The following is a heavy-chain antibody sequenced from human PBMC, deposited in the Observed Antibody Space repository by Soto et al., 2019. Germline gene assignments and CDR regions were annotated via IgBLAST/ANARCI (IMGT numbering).Heavy chain of an antibody. CDR1: GYTFTNHV. D-gene: IGHD6-6*01. Sequence: ASVQGSWKTSGYTFTNHVINWVRHAPGQGLEGMGWIHPCNANTNYEHIRQGRVTKTTDTSTSTDYMDRRSRTADDTAYYYCARDRVWGMCGDAFDIWGQGTMVTVSS. J-gene: IGHJ3*02. V-gene: IGHV1-18*04. CDR3: ARDRVWGMCGDAFDI. CDR2: IHPCNANT.